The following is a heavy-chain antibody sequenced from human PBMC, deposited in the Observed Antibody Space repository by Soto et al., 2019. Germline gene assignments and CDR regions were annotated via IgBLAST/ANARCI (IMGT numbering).Heavy chain of an antibody. D-gene: IGHD3-9*01. V-gene: IGHV3-30*18. J-gene: IGHJ4*02. CDR2: ISYDGSIT. CDR1: GFTFSTYG. CDR3: AKDLFMAPDDTAIHDY. Sequence: QVQLVESGGGVVQPGRSLRLSCAASGFTFSTYGMHWVRQAPGKGLEWVAVISYDGSITHYADSLKGRFTISRDNSKNTLFLQIYSLSAEDTAVYYCAKDLFMAPDDTAIHDYWGQGTLVTVSS.